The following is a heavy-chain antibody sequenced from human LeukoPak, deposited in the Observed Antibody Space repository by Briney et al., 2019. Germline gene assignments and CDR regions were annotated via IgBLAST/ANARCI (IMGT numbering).Heavy chain of an antibody. CDR1: GFTFSSYA. CDR2: ISYDGSNK. CDR3: ARLLSGN. V-gene: IGHV3-30-3*01. D-gene: IGHD2-15*01. J-gene: IGHJ4*02. Sequence: GGSLRLSCAASGFTFSSYAMHWVRQAPGKGLEWVAVISYDGSNKYYADSVKGRFTIPRDNSKNTLYLQMNSLRAEDTAVYYCARLLSGNWGQGTLVTVSS.